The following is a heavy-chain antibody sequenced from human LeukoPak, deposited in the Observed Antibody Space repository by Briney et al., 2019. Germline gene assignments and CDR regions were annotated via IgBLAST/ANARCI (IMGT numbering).Heavy chain of an antibody. CDR1: GFTVSRTW. Sequence: GGSPRLSCAASGFTVSRTWMAWVRQAPGKGLEWVANINQDASTRQYVDSVKGRFTISRDNAKNSLDLQMNSLRVEDTAVYYCARDQSGSLDYWGQGTLVTVSS. V-gene: IGHV3-7*01. CDR3: ARDQSGSLDY. J-gene: IGHJ4*02. CDR2: INQDASTR. D-gene: IGHD1-26*01.